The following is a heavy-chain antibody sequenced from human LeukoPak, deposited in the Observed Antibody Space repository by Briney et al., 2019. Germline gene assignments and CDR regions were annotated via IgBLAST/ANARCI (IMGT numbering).Heavy chain of an antibody. CDR1: GGSFSGYY. CDR2: INHSGST. D-gene: IGHD3-22*01. J-gene: IGHJ4*02. CDR3: ARAVYYYDSSGYDFTLDY. Sequence: SETLSLTCAVYGGSFSGYYWSWIRQPPGKGLEWIGEINHSGSTNYNPSLKRRVTISVDTSKNQFSLKLSSVTAADTAVYYCARAVYYYDSSGYDFTLDYWGQGTLVTVSS. V-gene: IGHV4-34*01.